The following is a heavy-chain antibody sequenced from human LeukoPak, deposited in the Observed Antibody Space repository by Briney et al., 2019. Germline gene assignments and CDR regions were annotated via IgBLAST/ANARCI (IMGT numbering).Heavy chain of an antibody. CDR2: IGHIGRS. CDR3: ARGLVGRYYYDSSGYYRTHAFDT. CDR1: GESLSGYY. Sequence: SETLSLTCAVYGESLSGYYWTWIRQPPGKGLEWIGEIGHIGRSKYNPSLKSRVTISVDTSKNQFSLKLSSVTAADTAVYYCARGLVGRYYYDSSGYYRTHAFDTWGQGTMVTVSS. D-gene: IGHD3-22*01. J-gene: IGHJ3*02. V-gene: IGHV4-34*01.